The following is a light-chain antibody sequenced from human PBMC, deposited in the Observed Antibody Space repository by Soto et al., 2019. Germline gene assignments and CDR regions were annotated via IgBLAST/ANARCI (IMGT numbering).Light chain of an antibody. CDR2: GAS. Sequence: RSNIICQASQAISTWLAWYQQKPEKAPESLIFGASNLQSGVPSRFSGSGSGIEFTLTIFNLHLGDLASCYCEQYISDPLTFAAGTKVDIK. CDR1: QAISTW. CDR3: EQYISDPLT. V-gene: IGKV1D-16*01. J-gene: IGKJ4*01.